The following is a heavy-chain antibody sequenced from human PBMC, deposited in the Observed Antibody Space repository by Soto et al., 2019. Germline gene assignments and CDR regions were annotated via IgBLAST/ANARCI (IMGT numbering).Heavy chain of an antibody. CDR1: GGSISSGGYS. Sequence: NPSETLSLTCAVSGGSISSGGYSWSWIRQPPGKGLEWIGYIYHSGSTYYNPSLKSRVTISVDRSKNQFSLKLSSVTAADTAVYYCARDRRLRDAFDIWGQGTMVTVSS. V-gene: IGHV4-30-2*01. CDR2: IYHSGST. CDR3: ARDRRLRDAFDI. J-gene: IGHJ3*02.